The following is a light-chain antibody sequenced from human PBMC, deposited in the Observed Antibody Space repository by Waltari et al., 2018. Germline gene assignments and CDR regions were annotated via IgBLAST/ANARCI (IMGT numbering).Light chain of an antibody. CDR2: DVS. CDR3: ISYSSATPGNVV. J-gene: IGLJ2*01. Sequence: SALTQPASVSGSLGQSLTFSCTGTRRDVGGYNYVAWYQQHPGKAPKLMIHDVSNRPSGVSIRFSGSKSGNTASLTISGLQADDEADYYCISYSSATPGNVVIGGGTKLTVL. CDR1: RRDVGGYNY. V-gene: IGLV2-14*01.